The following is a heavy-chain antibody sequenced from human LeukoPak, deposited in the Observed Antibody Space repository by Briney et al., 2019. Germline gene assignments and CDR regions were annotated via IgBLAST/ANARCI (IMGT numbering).Heavy chain of an antibody. J-gene: IGHJ3*02. CDR3: ARLMAIISAFDI. Sequence: GESLKISCKGSGSSFTSYWIGWVRQMPGKGLEWMGIIYPGDSDTRFSPSFQGQATFSTDKSLSTANLQWSSLKASHTAMYYCARLMAIISAFDIWGRGTMVTVSS. D-gene: IGHD2-8*01. CDR2: IYPGDSDT. V-gene: IGHV5-51*01. CDR1: GSSFTSYW.